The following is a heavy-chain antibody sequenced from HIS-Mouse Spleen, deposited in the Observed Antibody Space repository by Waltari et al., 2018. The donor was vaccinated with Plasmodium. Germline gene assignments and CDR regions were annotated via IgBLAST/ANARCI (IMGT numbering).Heavy chain of an antibody. CDR3: ARDHNWNYDY. J-gene: IGHJ4*02. CDR2: ISSSSSYK. Sequence: EVQLVESGGGLVKPGGSLRLSCAASGITFVSYSMNWVRQAPGEGLEWVSSISSSSSYKYYADSVKGRFTISRDNAKNSLYLQMNSLRAEDTAVYYCARDHNWNYDYWGQGTLVTVSS. CDR1: GITFVSYS. V-gene: IGHV3-21*01. D-gene: IGHD1-7*01.